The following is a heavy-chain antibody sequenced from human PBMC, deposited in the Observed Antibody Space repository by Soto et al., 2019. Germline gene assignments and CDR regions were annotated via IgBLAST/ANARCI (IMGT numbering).Heavy chain of an antibody. D-gene: IGHD2-8*01. J-gene: IGHJ6*02. V-gene: IGHV3-21*02. Sequence: EVQLLESGGGSVQPGGSLRLSCAASGFTFSSYGMTFSSYAMSWVRQAPGKGLEWVSTISGSSEIYQADSLKGRFTISRDNAKNSLYLQMNSLRAEDTAVYYCARVPQWCMHCLDVWGQGTTVTVSS. CDR3: ARVPQWCMHCLDV. CDR2: ISGSSEI. CDR1: GFTFSSYG.